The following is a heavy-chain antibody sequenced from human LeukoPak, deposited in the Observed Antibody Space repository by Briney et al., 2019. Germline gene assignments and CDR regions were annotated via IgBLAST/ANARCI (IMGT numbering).Heavy chain of an antibody. J-gene: IGHJ6*03. V-gene: IGHV3-30*02. CDR2: IRYDGSNK. CDR1: GFTFISYG. CDR3: AKGGGYEAQYYYYYLDV. D-gene: IGHD5-12*01. Sequence: GGTLRLSCAASGFTFISYGMQWVRQAPGKGLEWVAFIRYDGSNKYYADSVKGRFTISRDNSKNTLYLQMKSLRAEDTAVYYCAKGGGYEAQYYYYYLDVWGKGTTVTISS.